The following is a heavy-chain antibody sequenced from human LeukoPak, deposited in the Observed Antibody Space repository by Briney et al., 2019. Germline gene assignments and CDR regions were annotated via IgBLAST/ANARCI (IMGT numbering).Heavy chain of an antibody. CDR2: ISSSGTYM. V-gene: IGHV3-21*01. D-gene: IGHD5-18*01. Sequence: KPGGSLRLSCAVSGFTFSGESMNWVRQAPGKGLEWVSAISSSGTYMYYGDSVKGRFTISRDNVKNSLFLQMNSLSGEDTAVYYCARGMIQLWLRDGMDVWAKGPRSPSP. CDR3: ARGMIQLWLRDGMDV. J-gene: IGHJ6*02. CDR1: GFTFSGES.